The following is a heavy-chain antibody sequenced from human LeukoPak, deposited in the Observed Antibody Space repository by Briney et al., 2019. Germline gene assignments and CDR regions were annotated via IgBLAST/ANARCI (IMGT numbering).Heavy chain of an antibody. CDR2: ISSSSSYI. V-gene: IGHV3-21*01. CDR1: GFTFSSYS. J-gene: IGHJ4*02. D-gene: IGHD3-10*01. CDR3: ARSFGEWSYTAFDY. Sequence: GGSLRLSCAASGFTFSSYSMNWVRQAPGKGLEWVSSISSSSSYIYYADSVKGRFTISRDNAKNSLYLQMNSLRAEDTAVYYCARSFGEWSYTAFDYWGQGTLVTVSS.